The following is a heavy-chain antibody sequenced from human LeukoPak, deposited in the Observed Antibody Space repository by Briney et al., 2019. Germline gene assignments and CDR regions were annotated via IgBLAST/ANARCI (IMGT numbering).Heavy chain of an antibody. J-gene: IGHJ1*01. V-gene: IGHV4-39*01. CDR2: IYYSGRT. CDR1: GDSVSRGDSY. Sequence: PSETLSLTCSVSGDSVSRGDSYWDWIRQPPGKGLEWIGTIYYSGRTYYSPSLKSRVTMSVDPSNNQFSLNLRSVTAADTALYYCARRRYYDGSGYLEWGQGTLLSVSS. CDR3: ARRRYYDGSGYLE. D-gene: IGHD3-22*01.